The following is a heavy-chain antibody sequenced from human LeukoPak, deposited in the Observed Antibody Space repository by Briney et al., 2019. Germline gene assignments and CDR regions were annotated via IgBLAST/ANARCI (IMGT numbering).Heavy chain of an antibody. J-gene: IGHJ6*04. CDR1: GFTFSSYG. D-gene: IGHD2-2*01. V-gene: IGHV3-33*01. Sequence: PGRSLRLSCAASGFTFSSYGMHWVRQAPGKGLEWVAMIYYDGANKYYADSVKGRFTVSRDTSKNTLYLQMSSLRAEDTAVYYCARDIVVLPAAGGYYYYYGLDVWGKGTTVTVSS. CDR3: ARDIVVLPAAGGYYYYYGLDV. CDR2: IYYDGANK.